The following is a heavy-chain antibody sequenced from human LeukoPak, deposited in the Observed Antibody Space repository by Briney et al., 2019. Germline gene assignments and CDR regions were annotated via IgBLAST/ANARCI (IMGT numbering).Heavy chain of an antibody. J-gene: IGHJ6*02. CDR1: GSIFTSYW. V-gene: IGHV5-51*01. CDR2: IYPGDSDT. Sequence: GASLQISCEGSGSIFTSYWSGGVRQLPGKGLEGMGIIYPGDSDTRHSPSFQGQVTISADKSISTAYLHWSSLKASDTAMSYCARLAPSYCSSTSCYMDVWGQGTPVTVSS. CDR3: ARLAPSYCSSTSCYMDV. D-gene: IGHD2-2*01.